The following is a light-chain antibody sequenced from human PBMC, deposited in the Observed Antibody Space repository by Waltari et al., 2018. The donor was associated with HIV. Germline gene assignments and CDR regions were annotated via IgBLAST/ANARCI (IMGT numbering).Light chain of an antibody. Sequence: QSVLTQPPSASPTPGQRVTIPCSGPNSNIGNNYVSWCRHLAGTAPTVTIYRNHYRPSGVPDRFSGSKSGTSASLAISGLRSDDEADYYCATWDDNLSGWVFGGGTKLTVL. CDR1: NSNIGNNY. CDR2: RNH. CDR3: ATWDDNLSGWV. J-gene: IGLJ3*02. V-gene: IGLV1-47*01.